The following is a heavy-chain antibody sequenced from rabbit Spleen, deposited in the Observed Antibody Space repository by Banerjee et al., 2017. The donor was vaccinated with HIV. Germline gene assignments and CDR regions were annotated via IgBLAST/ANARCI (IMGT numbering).Heavy chain of an antibody. D-gene: IGHD8-1*01. CDR3: ARDTGSSFSSYGMDL. J-gene: IGHJ6*01. V-gene: IGHV1S40*01. CDR1: GVSFSSGYD. Sequence: QQLVESGGGLVKPGASLTLTCKASGVSFSSGYDMCWVRQAPGKGLEWIACIYTGNSKTYYANWVNGRFTISKTSSTVDLKMTSLTVADTATYFCARDTGSSFSSYGMDLWGQGTLVTVS. CDR2: IYTGNSKT.